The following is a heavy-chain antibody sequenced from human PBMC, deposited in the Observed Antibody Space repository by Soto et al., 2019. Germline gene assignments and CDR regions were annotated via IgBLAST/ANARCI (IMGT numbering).Heavy chain of an antibody. J-gene: IGHJ4*02. D-gene: IGHD2-2*02. CDR3: AREGRGKKAGYNGLVSLGY. CDR2: IIPIFNST. V-gene: IGHV1-69*06. Sequence: QVQLVQSGAEVKTPGSSLKVSCKVSGSRFSNYVISWVRQAPGHGLEWLGRIIPIFNSTKYAQSFQGRVTITADKSTSTASLELISLRSDDTAVYYCAREGRGKKAGYNGLVSLGYWGQGTLVTVS. CDR1: GSRFSNYV.